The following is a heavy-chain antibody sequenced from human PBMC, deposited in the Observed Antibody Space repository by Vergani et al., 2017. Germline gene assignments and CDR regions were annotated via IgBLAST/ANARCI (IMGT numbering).Heavy chain of an antibody. V-gene: IGHV4-4*03. CDR2: TYHSGST. CDR3: ARALKLRYSPFGAYYYYGMDV. Sequence: QVQLQESGPGLVKPPGTLSLTCAVSGGSISSSNWWSWVRQPPGKGLQWIGETYHSGSTNYNPSLKSRVTISVDKSKNQFSLKLSSVTAADTAVYYCARALKLRYSPFGAYYYYGMDVWGQGTTVTVSS. J-gene: IGHJ6*02. CDR1: GGSISSSNW. D-gene: IGHD2-21*01.